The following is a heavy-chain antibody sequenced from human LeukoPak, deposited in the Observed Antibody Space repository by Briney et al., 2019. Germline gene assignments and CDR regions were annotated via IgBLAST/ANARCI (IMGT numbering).Heavy chain of an antibody. J-gene: IGHJ4*02. D-gene: IGHD6-13*01. Sequence: SQTLSLTCAISGDSVSSNSATWNWIRQSPSRGLEWLGRTYYRSKWFNDYAVSVKSRITINPDTSENQFSLQLNSVTPEDTAVHYCTRAFLYSSSSTFDYWGQGTLVTVSS. CDR1: GDSVSSNSAT. CDR2: TYYRSKWFN. V-gene: IGHV6-1*01. CDR3: TRAFLYSSSSTFDY.